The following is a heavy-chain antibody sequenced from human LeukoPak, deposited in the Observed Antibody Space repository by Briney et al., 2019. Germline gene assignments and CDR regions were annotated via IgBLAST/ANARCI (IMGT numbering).Heavy chain of an antibody. Sequence: ASVKVSCKASGYTFTGYYMHWVRQAPGQGLERMGWINPNSGGTNYAQKFQGWVTMTRDTSISTAYMELSRLRSDDTAVYYCARSNSGSSGRGAFDIWGQGTMVTVSS. CDR3: ARSNSGSSGRGAFDI. D-gene: IGHD1-26*01. V-gene: IGHV1-2*04. CDR1: GYTFTGYY. CDR2: INPNSGGT. J-gene: IGHJ3*02.